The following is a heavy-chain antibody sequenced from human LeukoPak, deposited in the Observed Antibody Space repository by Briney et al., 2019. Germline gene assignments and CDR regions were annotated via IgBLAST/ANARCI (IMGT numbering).Heavy chain of an antibody. J-gene: IGHJ2*01. CDR3: ARDNYCSSTSCYWYFDF. V-gene: IGHV4-59*01. Sequence: SETLSLTCTVSGGSISSYYWSWIRQPPGKGLEWIGYIYYSGSTNYNPSPKSRVTISVDTSKNQFSLKLSSVTAADTAVYYCARDNYCSSTSCYWYFDFWGRGTLVTVSS. D-gene: IGHD2-2*01. CDR1: GGSISSYY. CDR2: IYYSGST.